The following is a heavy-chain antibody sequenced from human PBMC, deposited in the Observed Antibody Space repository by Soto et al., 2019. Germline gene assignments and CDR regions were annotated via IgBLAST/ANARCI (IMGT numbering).Heavy chain of an antibody. D-gene: IGHD5-12*01. CDR2: ISPYNGNT. CDR1: GYTFTSHD. CDR3: ARVVIVATSYYFDY. Sequence: GASVKVSCKASGYTFTSHDISWVRQAPGQGLEWMGWISPYNGNTNYAQRLQGRVTMTADTSTSTAYMELNSLKTEDTAVYYCARVVIVATSYYFDYWGQGTLVTVSS. V-gene: IGHV1-18*01. J-gene: IGHJ4*02.